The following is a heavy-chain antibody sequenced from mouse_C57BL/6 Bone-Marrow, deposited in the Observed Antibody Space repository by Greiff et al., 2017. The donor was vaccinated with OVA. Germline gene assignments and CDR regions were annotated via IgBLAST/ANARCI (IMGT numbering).Heavy chain of an antibody. J-gene: IGHJ1*03. CDR3: ARFFYGSRGDWYFDV. Sequence: EVMLVESGGGLVQPGGSLSLSCAASGFTFTDYYMSWVRQPPGKALAWLGFIRNKANGYTTEYSASVKGRFTISRDNSQSILYLQMNALRAEDSATYYCARFFYGSRGDWYFDVWGTGTTVTVSS. CDR2: IRNKANGYTT. V-gene: IGHV7-3*01. D-gene: IGHD1-1*01. CDR1: GFTFTDYY.